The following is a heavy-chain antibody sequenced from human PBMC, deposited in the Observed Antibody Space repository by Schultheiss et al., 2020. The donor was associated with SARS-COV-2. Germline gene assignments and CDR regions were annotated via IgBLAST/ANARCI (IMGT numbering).Heavy chain of an antibody. J-gene: IGHJ4*02. Sequence: ASVKVSCKASGYTFTSYYMHWVRQAPGQGLEWMGWISAYNGNTNYAQKLQGRVTMTTDTSTSTAYMELRSLRSDDTAVYYCARDKEAYSSGWYGDYWGQGTLVTVSS. D-gene: IGHD6-19*01. CDR2: ISAYNGNT. CDR3: ARDKEAYSSGWYGDY. CDR1: GYTFTSYY. V-gene: IGHV1-18*04.